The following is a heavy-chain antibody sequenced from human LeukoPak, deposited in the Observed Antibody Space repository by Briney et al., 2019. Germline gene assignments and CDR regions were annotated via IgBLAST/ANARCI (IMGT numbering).Heavy chain of an antibody. V-gene: IGHV4-59*11. CDR1: GGSISSHY. CDR2: VYYSGST. Sequence: SETLSLTCTVSGGSISSHYWSWIRQPPGKGLEWIGYVYYSGSTNYNPSLKSRVTISVDTSKNQFSLKLSSVTAADTAVYYCARVLTSNDFWSGSDYYYMDVWGKGTTVTVSS. CDR3: ARVLTSNDFWSGSDYYYMDV. D-gene: IGHD3-3*01. J-gene: IGHJ6*03.